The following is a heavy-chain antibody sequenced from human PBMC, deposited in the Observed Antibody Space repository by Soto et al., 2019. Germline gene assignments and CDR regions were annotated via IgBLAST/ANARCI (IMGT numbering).Heavy chain of an antibody. CDR1: GFTFSSYA. V-gene: IGHV3-30-3*01. Sequence: PGGSLRLSCAASGFTFSSYAMHWVRQAPGKGLEWVAVISYDGSNKYYADSVKGRFTISRDNSKNTLYLQMNSLRAEDTAVYYCARETAKWDYDDSSGSMDVWGQGTTVTVSS. CDR2: ISYDGSNK. D-gene: IGHD3-22*01. CDR3: ARETAKWDYDDSSGSMDV. J-gene: IGHJ6*01.